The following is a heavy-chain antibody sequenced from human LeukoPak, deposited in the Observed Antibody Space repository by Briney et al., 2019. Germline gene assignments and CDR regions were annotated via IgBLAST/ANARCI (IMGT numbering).Heavy chain of an antibody. J-gene: IGHJ3*02. CDR3: TRDRVAVAGPDAFDI. CDR2: IIPIFGTA. D-gene: IGHD6-19*01. CDR1: GGTFSSYA. V-gene: IGHV1-69*05. Sequence: ASVKVSCKASGGTFSSYAISWLRQAPGQGLEWMGRIIPIFGTANYAQKFQGRVTITTDESTSTAYMELSSLRSEDTAVYYCTRDRVAVAGPDAFDIWGQGTMVTVSS.